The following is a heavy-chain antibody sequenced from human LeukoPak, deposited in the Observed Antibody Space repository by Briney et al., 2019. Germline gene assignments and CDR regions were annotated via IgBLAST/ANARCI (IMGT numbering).Heavy chain of an antibody. J-gene: IGHJ4*02. CDR2: ISGSGGST. CDR3: AKGLAGYSSGRGY. V-gene: IGHV3-23*01. Sequence: GSLRPPFAASGFPFSSHAMSWVRPAPGKGMEWVSAISGSGGSTYYAASVKGRVTISRDNSKNTLYLRMNSLRAEDTAVYYCAKGLAGYSSGRGYWGQGTLVTVSS. CDR1: GFPFSSHA. D-gene: IGHD6-19*01.